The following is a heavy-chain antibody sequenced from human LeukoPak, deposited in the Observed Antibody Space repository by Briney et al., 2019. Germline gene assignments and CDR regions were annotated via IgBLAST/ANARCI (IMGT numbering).Heavy chain of an antibody. D-gene: IGHD3-9*01. J-gene: IGHJ4*02. CDR2: LTASGGTT. CDR3: AKAPLGPILTGYPD. V-gene: IGHV3-23*01. CDR1: GVTFTAYP. Sequence: GGSLRLSCAASGVTFTAYPMTWVRQAPGKGLEWVSTLTASGGTTYYADSVRGRFTISRDNSRDMLYLQMNSLRGDDTAVYYCAKAPLGPILTGYPDWGQGTLVTVSS.